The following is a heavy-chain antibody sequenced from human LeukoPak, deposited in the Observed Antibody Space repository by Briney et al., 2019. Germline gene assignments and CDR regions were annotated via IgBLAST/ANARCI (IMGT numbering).Heavy chain of an antibody. CDR1: GGSFSGYY. V-gene: IGHV4-34*01. J-gene: IGHJ6*02. CDR3: ARDRLLWFGESSRYYYGMDV. Sequence: SETLSLTCAVYGGSFSGYYWSWIRQPPGNGLEWIGEINHSGSTNYNPSLKSRVTISVDTSKNQFSLKLSSVTAADTAVYYCARDRLLWFGESSRYYYGMDVWGQGTTATVSS. CDR2: INHSGST. D-gene: IGHD3-10*01.